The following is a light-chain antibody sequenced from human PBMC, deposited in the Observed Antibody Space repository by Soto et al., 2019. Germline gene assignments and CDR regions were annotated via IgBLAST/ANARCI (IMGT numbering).Light chain of an antibody. CDR1: QGISTY. CDR2: GAS. Sequence: DIQMTQSPSSLSASVGDRVTITCQASQGISTYLNWYQQKPGKAPKLLIYGASNLETGVPSRFSGSGSGTDFTFTISSLQPEDIATYFCQQYDNVFNFGQGTRLEIK. J-gene: IGKJ5*01. V-gene: IGKV1-33*01. CDR3: QQYDNVFN.